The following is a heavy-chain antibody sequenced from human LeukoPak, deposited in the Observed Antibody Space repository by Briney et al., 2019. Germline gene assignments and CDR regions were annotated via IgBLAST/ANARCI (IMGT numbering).Heavy chain of an antibody. CDR1: GYTFSSYD. CDR3: ARDSGSYYGDY. J-gene: IGHJ4*02. Sequence: ASVKVSCKASGYTFSSYDISWVRQAPGQGLEWMGWISAYNGNTNNAQKFQGRVTMTTDTSTSTAYMELRSLRSDDTAVYYCARDSGSYYGDYWGQGTLVTVSS. D-gene: IGHD1-26*01. CDR2: ISAYNGNT. V-gene: IGHV1-18*01.